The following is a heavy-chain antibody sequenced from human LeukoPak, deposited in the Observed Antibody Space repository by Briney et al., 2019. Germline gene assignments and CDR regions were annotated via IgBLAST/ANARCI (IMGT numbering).Heavy chain of an antibody. J-gene: IGHJ4*02. V-gene: IGHV4-31*03. CDR2: IYYSGST. CDR3: AGGDVDTALVDF. CDR1: GGSISSGDYY. D-gene: IGHD5-18*01. Sequence: PSETLSLTCTVSGGSISSGDYYWGWIRQHPGKGLEWTGYIYYSGSTYYNPSLKSRVTISIDTSENQFPLILSSVTAADTAVYYCAGGDVDTALVDFWGQGTLVTVSS.